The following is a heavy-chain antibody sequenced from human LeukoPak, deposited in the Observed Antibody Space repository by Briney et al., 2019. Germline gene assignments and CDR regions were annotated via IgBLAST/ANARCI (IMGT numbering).Heavy chain of an antibody. Sequence: GGSLRLSCAASGFTFSNYAMSWVRLAPGKGLEWVSAVSGSPLSTYYADSVKGRFTISRDISKNTLYLQMNSLRAEDMAVYYCAKGISSSGWYGAFDFWGQGTLVTVSS. CDR3: AKGISSSGWYGAFDF. CDR2: VSGSPLST. CDR1: GFTFSNYA. D-gene: IGHD6-19*01. J-gene: IGHJ4*02. V-gene: IGHV3-23*01.